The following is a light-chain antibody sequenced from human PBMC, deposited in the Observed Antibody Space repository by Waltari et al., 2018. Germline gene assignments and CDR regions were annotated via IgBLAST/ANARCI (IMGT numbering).Light chain of an antibody. J-gene: IGKJ4*01. CDR2: AAS. CDR3: QQYYSYPPLT. V-gene: IGKV1-8*01. Sequence: IRMTQSPSSLSASTGDRVTITCRASQGISSYLAWYQQKPGKAPKLLIYAASTLQSGVPSRFSGSGSGTDCTLTISCLQSEDFATYYCQQYYSYPPLTFGGGTKVEIK. CDR1: QGISSY.